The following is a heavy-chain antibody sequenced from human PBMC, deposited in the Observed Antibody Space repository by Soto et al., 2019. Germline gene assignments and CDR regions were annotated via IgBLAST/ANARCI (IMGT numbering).Heavy chain of an antibody. CDR2: IYYSGST. J-gene: IGHJ6*02. CDR3: ARDTKYILTGYYPPTVRYV. Sequence: SETLSLTCTVSGGSVSSGSYYWSWIRQPPGKGLEWIGYIYYSGSTNYNPSLKSRVTISVDTSKNQFSLKLSSVTAADTAVYYCARDTKYILTGYYPPTVRYVWGQGTTVTVSS. D-gene: IGHD3-9*01. CDR1: GGSVSSGSYY. V-gene: IGHV4-61*01.